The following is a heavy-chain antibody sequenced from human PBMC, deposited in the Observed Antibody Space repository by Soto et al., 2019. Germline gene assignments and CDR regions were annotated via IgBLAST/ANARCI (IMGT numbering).Heavy chain of an antibody. CDR2: ISAYNGNT. J-gene: IGHJ6*02. V-gene: IGHV1-18*01. Sequence: QVQLVQSGAEVKKPGASVKVSCKASGYTFTSYGISWVRQAPGQGLEWMGWISAYNGNTNYAQKLQGRVTMTTDTSTRTAYKELRSLRSDDTAVYYCARGEDCGGDCSLGMDVWGQGTTVTVSS. CDR1: GYTFTSYG. CDR3: ARGEDCGGDCSLGMDV. D-gene: IGHD2-21*02.